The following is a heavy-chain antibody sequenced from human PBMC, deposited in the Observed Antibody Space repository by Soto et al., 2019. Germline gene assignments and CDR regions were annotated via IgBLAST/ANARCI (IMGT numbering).Heavy chain of an antibody. CDR1: GYTFTGYY. V-gene: IGHV1-2*02. CDR3: ARASTIFGVVIPFDY. Sequence: SVKVSCKASGYTFTGYYMHWVRQAPGQGLEWMGCFNPNSGGTNYAQKFQGRVTMTRDTSISTAYMELSRLRSDDTAVYYCARASTIFGVVIPFDYWGQGTLVTVSS. J-gene: IGHJ4*02. CDR2: FNPNSGGT. D-gene: IGHD3-3*01.